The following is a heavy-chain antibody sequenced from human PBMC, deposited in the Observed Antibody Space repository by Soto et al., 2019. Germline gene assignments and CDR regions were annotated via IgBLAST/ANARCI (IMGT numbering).Heavy chain of an antibody. Sequence: GGSLRLSCAASGLIFSNYKMHWVRQATGKGLVWVSRISTDGSITDYADSVKGRFTISRDNAKNSLYLQMNSLRAEDTAVYYCASVYDFWSGYYRFDPWGQGTLVTVSS. J-gene: IGHJ5*02. V-gene: IGHV3-74*01. CDR2: ISTDGSIT. D-gene: IGHD3-3*01. CDR1: GLIFSNYK. CDR3: ASVYDFWSGYYRFDP.